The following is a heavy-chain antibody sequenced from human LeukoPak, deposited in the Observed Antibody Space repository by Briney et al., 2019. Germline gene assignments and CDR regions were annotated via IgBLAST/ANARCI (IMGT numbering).Heavy chain of an antibody. Sequence: PGESLKISCKGSGYSFTTYWITWVRQMPGKGLEWMGTIDPSDSYTNYSPSFQGHVSISVDKSISTAYLQWSSLKASDTAMYYCARHIYGSVTYNVDYWGQGTLVTVSS. D-gene: IGHD3-10*01. V-gene: IGHV5-10-1*01. CDR3: ARHIYGSVTYNVDY. J-gene: IGHJ4*02. CDR1: GYSFTTYW. CDR2: IDPSDSYT.